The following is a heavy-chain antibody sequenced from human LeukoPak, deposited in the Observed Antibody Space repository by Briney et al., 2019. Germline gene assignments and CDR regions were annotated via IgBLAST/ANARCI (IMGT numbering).Heavy chain of an antibody. Sequence: PGGSLRLXCAASGFTFSSYAMSWVRQAPGRGLEWVSAINCWGGSTYYADSVKGRYTISRDNSKNTLYLQMNRLRAEDTALYYCAAGSRNQPYYFDYWGQGTLVTVSS. J-gene: IGHJ4*02. D-gene: IGHD1-14*01. V-gene: IGHV3-23*01. CDR3: AAGSRNQPYYFDY. CDR2: INCWGGST. CDR1: GFTFSSYA.